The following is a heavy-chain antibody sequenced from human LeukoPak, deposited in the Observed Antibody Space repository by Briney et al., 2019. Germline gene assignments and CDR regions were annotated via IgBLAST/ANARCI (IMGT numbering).Heavy chain of an antibody. D-gene: IGHD6-19*01. V-gene: IGHV3-30*18. CDR2: KSYDGSNK. CDR1: GFTFSSYG. CDR3: AKDHGSYSSGSVN. Sequence: GGSLGLSCAASGFTFSSYGMHWVRQAPGKGLEWVAVKSYDGSNKYYADSVKGRFTISRDNSKNTLYLQMNSLRAEDTAVYYCAKDHGSYSSGSVNWGQGTLVTVSS. J-gene: IGHJ4*02.